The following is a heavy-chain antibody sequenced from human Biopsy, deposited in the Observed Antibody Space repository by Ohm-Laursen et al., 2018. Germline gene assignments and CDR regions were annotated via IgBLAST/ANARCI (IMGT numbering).Heavy chain of an antibody. D-gene: IGHD1-26*01. Sequence: SLRLSCSASGFTLSNYGMHWVRQAPGRGLEWVAAVSSDGKNKHYADSVQGRFTISRDNSRNTVDLQMNSLRAEDTAVYYCAKGLYSGSYYYDSWGQGTLVTVSS. CDR1: GFTLSNYG. CDR2: VSSDGKNK. CDR3: AKGLYSGSYYYDS. J-gene: IGHJ4*02. V-gene: IGHV3-30*18.